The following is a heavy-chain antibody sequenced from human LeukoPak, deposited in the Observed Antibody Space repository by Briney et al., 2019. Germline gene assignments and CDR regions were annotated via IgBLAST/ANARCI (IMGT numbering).Heavy chain of an antibody. CDR2: ISSGSSYI. Sequence: NPGGSLRLSCVASGFTFSTYSMNWVRQAPGKGLEWVSSISSGSSYIYYADSVKGRFTISRDNAKNSLYLQMNSLRAEDTALYYCAKDSLYYDILTGPSAFDIWGQGTMVTVSS. CDR1: GFTFSTYS. V-gene: IGHV3-21*04. D-gene: IGHD3-9*01. J-gene: IGHJ3*02. CDR3: AKDSLYYDILTGPSAFDI.